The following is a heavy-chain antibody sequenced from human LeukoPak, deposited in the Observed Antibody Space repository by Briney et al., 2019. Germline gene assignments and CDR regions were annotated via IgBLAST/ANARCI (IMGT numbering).Heavy chain of an antibody. D-gene: IGHD5-12*01. J-gene: IGHJ4*02. V-gene: IGHV1-24*01. Sequence: EASVKVSCKVSGYTLTELSMHWVRQAPGKGLEWMGGFDPEDGETIYAQKFQGRVTMTEDTSTDTAYMELSSLRSEDTAVYYCATVATIGGPLGGGFDYWGQGTLVTASS. CDR3: ATVATIGGPLGGGFDY. CDR1: GYTLTELS. CDR2: FDPEDGET.